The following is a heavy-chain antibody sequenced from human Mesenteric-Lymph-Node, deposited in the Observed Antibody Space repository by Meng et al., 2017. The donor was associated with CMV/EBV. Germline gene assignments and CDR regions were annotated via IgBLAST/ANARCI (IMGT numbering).Heavy chain of an antibody. CDR2: IIYSGST. D-gene: IGHD6-13*01. J-gene: IGHJ4*02. CDR3: ARDEAIAAPLDY. CDR1: GGSISSGGYY. V-gene: IGHV4-31*03. Sequence: QVQLQESCPGLGKPSQTLCLNCTVSGGSISSGGYYWNWIRQRPGKGLEWIGYIIYSGSTYYNPSLKSRLSISLDTSKNQFSLKLTSVTAADTAVYYCARDEAIAAPLDYWGQGILVTVSS.